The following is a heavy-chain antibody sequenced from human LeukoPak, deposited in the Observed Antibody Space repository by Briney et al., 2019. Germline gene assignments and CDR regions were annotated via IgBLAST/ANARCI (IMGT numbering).Heavy chain of an antibody. V-gene: IGHV4-34*01. CDR2: INHSGST. CDR3: TRAVGEGASHYYYYGMDV. J-gene: IGHJ6*02. D-gene: IGHD1-26*01. CDR1: GGSFSGYY. Sequence: SETLSLTCAVYGGSFSGYYWSWIRQPPGKGLEWIGEINHSGSTNYNPSLKSRVTISVDTSKNQFSLKLSSVTAADTVVYYCTRAVGEGASHYYYYGMDVWGQGTTVTVSS.